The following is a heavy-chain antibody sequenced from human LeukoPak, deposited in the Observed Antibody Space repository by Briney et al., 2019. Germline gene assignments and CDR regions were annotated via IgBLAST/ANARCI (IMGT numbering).Heavy chain of an antibody. CDR2: MNPNSGNT. V-gene: IGHV1-8*03. J-gene: IGHJ6*03. D-gene: IGHD6-19*01. CDR3: ARGRRSGYLYYYYYMDV. CDR1: GYTFTSYD. Sequence: GASVKVSCKASGYTFTSYDINWVRQATGRGLEWMGWMNPNSGNTGYAQKFQGRVTITRNTSISTAYMELSSLRSEDTAVYYCARGRRSGYLYYYYYMDVWGKGTTVTVSS.